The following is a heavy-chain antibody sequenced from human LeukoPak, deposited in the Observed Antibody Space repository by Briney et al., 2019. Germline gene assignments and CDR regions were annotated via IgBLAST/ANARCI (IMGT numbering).Heavy chain of an antibody. V-gene: IGHV4-59*01. D-gene: IGHD3-22*01. CDR2: IYYSGST. J-gene: IGHJ4*02. Sequence: SETLSLTCAVSGGSISSYYWSWIRQPPGKGLEWIGYIYYSGSTNYYPSLKSRVTISVDTSKNQFSLKLSSVTAADTAVYYCARPYYYDSSGYYYDYWGQGTLVTVSS. CDR3: ARPYYYDSSGYYYDY. CDR1: GGSISSYY.